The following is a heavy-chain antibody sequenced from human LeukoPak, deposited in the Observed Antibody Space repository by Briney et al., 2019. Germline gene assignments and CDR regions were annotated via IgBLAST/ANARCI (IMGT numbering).Heavy chain of an antibody. Sequence: SETLSLTCTVSGGSISSYYWSWIRQPPGKGLEWTGYIYYSGTTYYNPSLKSRIAMSLDTSKNQVSLTLSSMTAADTAVYYCVRDDSGYGRNHYWGQGTLVTVSS. D-gene: IGHD5-12*01. J-gene: IGHJ4*02. CDR1: GGSISSYY. CDR3: VRDDSGYGRNHY. CDR2: IYYSGTT. V-gene: IGHV4-59*12.